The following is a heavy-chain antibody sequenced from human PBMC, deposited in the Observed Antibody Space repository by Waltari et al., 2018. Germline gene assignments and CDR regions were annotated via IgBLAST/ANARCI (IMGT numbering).Heavy chain of an antibody. D-gene: IGHD3-3*01. CDR3: ARVLWSGYYTSYYYYMDV. V-gene: IGHV4-59*01. CDR1: GGSISSYY. Sequence: QVQLQESGPGLVKPSETLSLTCTVSGGSISSYYWSWIRQPPGKGLEWIGYIYYSGSTNYNPSLKSRVTISVDTSKNQFSLKLSSVTAADTAVYYCARVLWSGYYTSYYYYMDVWGKGTTVTISS. J-gene: IGHJ6*03. CDR2: IYYSGST.